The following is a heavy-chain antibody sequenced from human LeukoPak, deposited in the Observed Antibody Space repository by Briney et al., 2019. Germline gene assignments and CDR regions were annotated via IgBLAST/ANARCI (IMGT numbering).Heavy chain of an antibody. D-gene: IGHD4-17*01. J-gene: IGHJ4*02. CDR2: ISASGST. Sequence: SETLSLTCTVSNGSISIYYWSWVRQPAGKGLEWIGRISASGSTNYNPSLKSRVTMSLDTSKNQFSLKLSSVTAADTAVYYCARVITVTRPFDYWGPGTLVTVSS. CDR1: NGSISIYY. CDR3: ARVITVTRPFDY. V-gene: IGHV4-4*07.